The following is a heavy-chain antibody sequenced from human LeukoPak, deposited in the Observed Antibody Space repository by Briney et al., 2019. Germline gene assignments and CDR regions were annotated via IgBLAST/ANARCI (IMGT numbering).Heavy chain of an antibody. V-gene: IGHV4-39*01. J-gene: IGHJ4*02. D-gene: IGHD2-8*01. CDR3: ARLVYSTNGVRSTYYFDY. CDR1: GASISSSSYY. Sequence: PSETLSLTCTVSGASISSSSYYWGWIRQPPGKGLEWIGSIYYSGSTYYNPSLKSRVTISVDTSKNQFSLKLSSVTAADTAVYYCARLVYSTNGVRSTYYFDYWGQGTLVTVSS. CDR2: IYYSGST.